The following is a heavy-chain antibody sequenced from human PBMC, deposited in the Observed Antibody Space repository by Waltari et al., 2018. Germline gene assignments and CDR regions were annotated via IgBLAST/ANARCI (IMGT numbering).Heavy chain of an antibody. V-gene: IGHV4-4*02. J-gene: IGHJ4*02. CDR1: GGSISSSNW. CDR2: IYHSGST. D-gene: IGHD5-12*01. Sequence: QVQLQESGPGLVKPSGTLSLTCAVSGGSISSSNWWSWVRQPPGKGLEWIGEIYHSGSTNYNPSLKSRVTISRDNSKNTLYLQMNSLRAEDTAVYYCAKEYSGYDLDYWGQGTLVTVSS. CDR3: AKEYSGYDLDY.